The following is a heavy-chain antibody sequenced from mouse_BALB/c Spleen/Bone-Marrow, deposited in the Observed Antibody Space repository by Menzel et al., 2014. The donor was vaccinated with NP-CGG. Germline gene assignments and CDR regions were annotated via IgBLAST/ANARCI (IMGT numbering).Heavy chain of an antibody. J-gene: IGHJ4*01. CDR3: ARSPDTYPSMDY. CDR2: IDPYDSET. Sequence: SGAELVRPGAPVKLSCKASGYTFTSYWMNWVKQRPEQGLEWIGRIDPYDSETHYNQKFRDKAILTVDKSSRIAFMQLSRLTSEDSAVYYCARSPDTYPSMDYWGQGTSVTVSS. CDR1: GYTFTSYW. V-gene: IGHV1-74*04.